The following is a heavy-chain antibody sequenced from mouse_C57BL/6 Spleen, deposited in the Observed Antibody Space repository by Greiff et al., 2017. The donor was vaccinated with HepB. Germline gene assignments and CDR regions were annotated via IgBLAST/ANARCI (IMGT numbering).Heavy chain of an antibody. Sequence: DVQLVESGGGLVKPGGSLKLSCAASGFTFSDYGMHWVRQAPEKGLEWVAYISSGSSTIYYADTVKGRFTISRDNAKNTLFLQMTSLRSEDTAMYYCARDYYGSRDGYFDVWGTGTTVTVSS. CDR1: GFTFSDYG. CDR2: ISSGSSTI. J-gene: IGHJ1*03. CDR3: ARDYYGSRDGYFDV. V-gene: IGHV5-17*01. D-gene: IGHD1-1*01.